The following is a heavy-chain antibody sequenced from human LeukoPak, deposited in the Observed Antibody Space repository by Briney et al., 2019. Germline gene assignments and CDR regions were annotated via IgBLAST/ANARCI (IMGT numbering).Heavy chain of an antibody. Sequence: ASVKVSCKASGYTFTSYAMNWVRQAPGQGLEWMGGIIPIFGTANYAQKFQGRVTITADESTSTAYMELSSLRSEDTAVYYCASARDGYNLDYWGQGTLVTVSS. D-gene: IGHD5-24*01. J-gene: IGHJ4*02. CDR2: IIPIFGTA. V-gene: IGHV1-69*13. CDR3: ASARDGYNLDY. CDR1: GYTFTSYA.